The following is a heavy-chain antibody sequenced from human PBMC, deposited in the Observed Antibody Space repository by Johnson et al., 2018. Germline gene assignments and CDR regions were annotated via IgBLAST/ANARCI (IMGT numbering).Heavy chain of an antibody. V-gene: IGHV3-30*18. J-gene: IGHJ3*02. CDR2: ISYDGSNK. CDR3: AKDQSSEVGVAPFDI. D-gene: IGHD2-15*01. Sequence: VQLVESGGGVVQPGRSLRLSCAASGFTFSSYGMHWVRQAPGKGLEWVAVISYDGSNKYYADSVKGRFTISRDNSKNPLYLQMNSLRAEDTAVYYCAKDQSSEVGVAPFDIWGQGTMVTVSS. CDR1: GFTFSSYG.